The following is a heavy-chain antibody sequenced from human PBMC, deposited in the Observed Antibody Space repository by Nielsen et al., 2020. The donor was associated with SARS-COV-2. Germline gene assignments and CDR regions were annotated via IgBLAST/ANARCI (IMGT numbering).Heavy chain of an antibody. D-gene: IGHD1-1*01. V-gene: IGHV4-30-2*01. CDR1: GGSISSGGYY. J-gene: IGHJ4*02. Sequence: SETLSLTCTVSGGSISSGGYYWSWIRQHPGKGLEWIGYIYRNGDTNYNPSLRSRVAISVDRSRNQFSLKLNSVTAADSALYYCARTRDKTGFDYWGQGALVTVSS. CDR2: IYRNGDT. CDR3: ARTRDKTGFDY.